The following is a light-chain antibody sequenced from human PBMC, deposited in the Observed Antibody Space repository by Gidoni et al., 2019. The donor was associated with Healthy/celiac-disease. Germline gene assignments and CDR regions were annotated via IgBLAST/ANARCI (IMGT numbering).Light chain of an antibody. CDR3: QQYGSSSLT. Sequence: VLTQSPGTLSLSPGERATLSCRASQSVSSSYLAWYQQKPGQAPRLLIYGASSRATGIPDRFSGSGSGTDFTLTISRLEPEDFAVYYCQQYGSSSLTFGGGTKVEIK. J-gene: IGKJ4*01. CDR2: GAS. CDR1: QSVSSSY. V-gene: IGKV3-20*01.